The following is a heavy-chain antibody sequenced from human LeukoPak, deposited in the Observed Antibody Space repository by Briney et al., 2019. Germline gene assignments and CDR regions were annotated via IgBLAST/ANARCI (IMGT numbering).Heavy chain of an antibody. J-gene: IGHJ4*02. CDR3: ARAIVLVTHFDY. CDR1: GSTFSSYA. Sequence: PGGSLRLSCAASGSTFSSYAMHWVRQAPGKGLEWVALISYDGSNKYYADSVRGRFTISRDNSKNTLYLQMNSLRAEDTAVYYCARAIVLVTHFDYWGQGTLVTVSS. CDR2: ISYDGSNK. V-gene: IGHV3-30-3*01. D-gene: IGHD3-22*01.